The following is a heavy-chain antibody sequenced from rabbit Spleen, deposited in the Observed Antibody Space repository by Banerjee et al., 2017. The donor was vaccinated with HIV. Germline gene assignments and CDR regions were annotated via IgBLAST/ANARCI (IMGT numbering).Heavy chain of an antibody. CDR3: ARDTGSSFSSYGMDL. J-gene: IGHJ6*01. D-gene: IGHD8-1*01. CDR1: GFSFSSSSY. Sequence: QSLEESGGDLVKPGASLTLTCTASGFSFSSSSYVCWVRQAPGKGLEWIGCIYGGNVDNTWYANWAKGRFTISKTSSTTVTLQMTSLTAADTATYFCARDTGSSFSSYGMDLWGPGTLVTVS. V-gene: IGHV1S40*01. CDR2: IYGGNVDNT.